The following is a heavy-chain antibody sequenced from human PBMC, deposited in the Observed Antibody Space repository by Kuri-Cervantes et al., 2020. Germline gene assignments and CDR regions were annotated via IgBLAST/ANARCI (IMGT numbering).Heavy chain of an antibody. CDR2: ISYDGSNK. CDR3: AKDFEVLWFGELFRTNNYYYYGMDV. CDR1: GFTFSSYS. D-gene: IGHD3-10*01. V-gene: IGHV3-30*18. J-gene: IGHJ6*02. Sequence: GESLKISCAASGFTFSSYSMNWVRQAPGKGLEWVAVISYDGSNKYYADSVKGRFTISRDNSKNTLYLQMNSLRAEDTAVYYCAKDFEVLWFGELFRTNNYYYYGMDVWGQGTTVTVSS.